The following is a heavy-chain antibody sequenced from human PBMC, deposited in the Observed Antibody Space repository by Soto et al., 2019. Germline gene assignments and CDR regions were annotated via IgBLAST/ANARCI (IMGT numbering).Heavy chain of an antibody. V-gene: IGHV4-34*01. J-gene: IGHJ5*02. CDR2: INHSGST. Sequence: SDTLSLTCAVYGGSFSGYYWSRIRQPPGKGLEWIGEINHSGSTNYNPSLKSRVTISVDTSKNQFSLKLSSVTAADTAVYYCASVVGYGDYQARWFDPWRQGTLDPVSS. CDR3: ASVVGYGDYQARWFDP. CDR1: GGSFSGYY. D-gene: IGHD4-17*01.